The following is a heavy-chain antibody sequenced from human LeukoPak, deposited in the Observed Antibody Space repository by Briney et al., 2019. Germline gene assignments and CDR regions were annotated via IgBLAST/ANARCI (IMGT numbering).Heavy chain of an antibody. V-gene: IGHV3-7*01. CDR1: GFTFSSYW. CDR2: IKQDGSEK. Sequence: LPGGSLTLPCAASGFTFSSYWMSWVRQAPGKGLEWVANIKQDGSEKYYVDSVKGRFTISRDNAENSLFLQMNSLRAEDTAVYYCARAQDYGSGSYWGQGTLVTVSS. CDR3: ARAQDYGSGSY. J-gene: IGHJ4*02. D-gene: IGHD3-10*01.